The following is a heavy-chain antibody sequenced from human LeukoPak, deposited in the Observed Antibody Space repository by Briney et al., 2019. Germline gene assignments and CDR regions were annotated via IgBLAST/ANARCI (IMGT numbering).Heavy chain of an antibody. Sequence: SETLSLTCTVSGGSISTSSYYWGWVRQPPGKGLEWIGNIFYSGSTYYSPSLKSRVTISLDTSRNQFSLKLNSVTAADTAVYYCARRDRIKYYYYMDVWGKGTTVTISS. CDR1: GGSISTSSYY. CDR3: ARRDRIKYYYYMDV. CDR2: IFYSGST. V-gene: IGHV4-39*07. J-gene: IGHJ6*03.